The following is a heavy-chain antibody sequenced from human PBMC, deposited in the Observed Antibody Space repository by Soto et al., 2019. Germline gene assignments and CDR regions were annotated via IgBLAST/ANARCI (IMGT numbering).Heavy chain of an antibody. J-gene: IGHJ4*02. V-gene: IGHV3-30-3*01. CDR2: ISYDGSNK. Sequence: PGGSLRLSCAASGFTFSSYAMHWVRQAPGKGLEWVAVISYDGSNKYYADSVKGRFTISRDNSKNTLYLQMNSLRAEDTAVYYCARESYWGQGTLVTVSS. CDR1: GFTFSSYA. CDR3: ARESY.